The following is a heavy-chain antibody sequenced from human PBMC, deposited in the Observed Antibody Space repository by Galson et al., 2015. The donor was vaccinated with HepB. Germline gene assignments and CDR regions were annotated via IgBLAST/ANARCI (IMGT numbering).Heavy chain of an antibody. CDR3: AKDVWFREKRNYFDY. J-gene: IGHJ4*02. V-gene: IGHV3-30*18. CDR1: GFTFSSYG. CDR2: ISYDGSNK. D-gene: IGHD3-10*01. Sequence: SLRLSCAASGFTFSSYGMHWVRQAPGKGLEWVAVISYDGSNKYYADSVKGRFTISRDNSKNTLYLQMNSLRAEDTAVYYCAKDVWFREKRNYFDYWGQGTLVTVSS.